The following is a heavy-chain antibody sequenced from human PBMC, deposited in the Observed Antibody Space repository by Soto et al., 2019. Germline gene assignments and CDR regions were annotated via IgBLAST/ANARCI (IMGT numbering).Heavy chain of an antibody. V-gene: IGHV6-1*01. J-gene: IGHJ5*02. CDR2: TYYRSKWYN. Sequence: PSQTLSLTCAISGDSVSTNGAAWNWTRQSPSRGLEWLGRTYYRSKWYNDYAVSVKSRITINPDTSKSQFSLQLNSVTPEDTAVYYCARDKHDYFNRGIGFDTWGQGILVTVSS. D-gene: IGHD4-17*01. CDR3: ARDKHDYFNRGIGFDT. CDR1: GDSVSTNGAA.